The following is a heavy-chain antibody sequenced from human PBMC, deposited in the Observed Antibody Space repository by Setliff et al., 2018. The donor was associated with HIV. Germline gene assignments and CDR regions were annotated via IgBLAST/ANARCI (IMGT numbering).Heavy chain of an antibody. V-gene: IGHV4-59*12. CDR3: ARGTKFVWGRWFDP. CDR1: GVSISSCY. Sequence: KPSETLSLTCTVSGVSISSCYWSWIRQPPGKGLGWIGYISYTDSTAYNPSLKSRGTISIDTSKNHFSLRLTSVTAADTAVYYCARGTKFVWGRWFDPWGQGTLVTVSS. J-gene: IGHJ5*02. D-gene: IGHD3-16*01. CDR2: ISYTDST.